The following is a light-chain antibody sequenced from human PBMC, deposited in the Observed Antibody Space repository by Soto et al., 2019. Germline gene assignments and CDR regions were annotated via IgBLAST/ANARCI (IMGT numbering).Light chain of an antibody. CDR3: QQSYSTPPT. CDR1: QMISSS. V-gene: IGKV1-39*01. Sequence: DIQMTQSPSSLSASVGDRVTITCRASQMISSSSNWYQQKPGKAPKLLIYGTSSLQSGVPSRFSGSGSGTDFTLTISSLQPEDFATYYCQQSYSTPPTFGGGTKVDIK. CDR2: GTS. J-gene: IGKJ4*01.